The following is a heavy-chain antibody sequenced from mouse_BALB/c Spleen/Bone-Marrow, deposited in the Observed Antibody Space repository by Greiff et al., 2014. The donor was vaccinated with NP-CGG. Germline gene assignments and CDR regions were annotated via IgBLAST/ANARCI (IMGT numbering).Heavy chain of an antibody. J-gene: IGHJ2*01. V-gene: IGHV1-9*01. D-gene: IGHD2-10*01. Sequence: ESGAEVMKSGASVKISCRATGYRFSSFWIEWIKQRPGHGLEWIGKILPGSGSTNYNEKFKGKATLSADTSSNTAYMQLSSLTSEDSAVYFCAREGAFYGNPFDFWGQGTTLTVSS. CDR1: GYRFSSFW. CDR2: ILPGSGST. CDR3: AREGAFYGNPFDF.